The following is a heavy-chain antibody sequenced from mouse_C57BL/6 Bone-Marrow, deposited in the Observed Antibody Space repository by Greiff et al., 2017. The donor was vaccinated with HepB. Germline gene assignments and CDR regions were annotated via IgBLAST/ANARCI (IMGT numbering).Heavy chain of an antibody. CDR1: GFSFNTYA. J-gene: IGHJ2*01. CDR2: IRSKSNNYAT. D-gene: IGHD1-1*01. Sequence: EVKLMESGGGLVQPKGSLKLSCAASGFSFNTYAMNWVRQAPGKGLEWVARIRSKSNNYATYYADSVKDRFTISRDDSESMLYLQMNNLKTEDTAMYYCVRHPYYYGSSSDYWGQGTTLTVSS. V-gene: IGHV10-1*01. CDR3: VRHPYYYGSSSDY.